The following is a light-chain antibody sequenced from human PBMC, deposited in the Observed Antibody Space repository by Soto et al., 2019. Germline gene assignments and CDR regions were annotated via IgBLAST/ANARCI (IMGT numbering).Light chain of an antibody. V-gene: IGLV1-40*01. J-gene: IGLJ2*01. CDR2: GNI. CDR1: SSNIGAGYD. Sequence: QSVLTQPPSVSGAPGQRVTISCAGSSSNIGAGYDVHWYQQLPGTAPKLLIYGNIRRPSGVPDRFSGSKSGTSASLAITGLQAEDDADYYCQYYDSILSASVFGGGTKLTVL. CDR3: QYYDSILSASV.